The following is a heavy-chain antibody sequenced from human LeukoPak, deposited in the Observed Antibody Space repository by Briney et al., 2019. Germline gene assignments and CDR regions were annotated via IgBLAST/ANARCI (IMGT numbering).Heavy chain of an antibody. Sequence: GGSLRLSCAASGFTFSSHWMTWVRQAPGKGLEWVANIKQDGNEINYVDSVKGRFTISRDNAKTSLYLQMNSLRAEDTALYYCAREIVRRGPGTDNKSYFDSWGQGTLVTVSS. CDR3: AREIVRRGPGTDNKSYFDS. J-gene: IGHJ4*03. CDR1: GFTFSSHW. V-gene: IGHV3-7*01. CDR2: IKQDGNEI. D-gene: IGHD3-10*01.